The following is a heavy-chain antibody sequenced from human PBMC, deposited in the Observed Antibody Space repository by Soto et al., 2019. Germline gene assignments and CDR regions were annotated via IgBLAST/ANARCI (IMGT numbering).Heavy chain of an antibody. J-gene: IGHJ4*02. CDR3: ARDDYGDYERYFDY. CDR1: GFTFSSYS. CDR2: ISSSSSTI. D-gene: IGHD4-17*01. V-gene: IGHV3-48*01. Sequence: GSLRLSCAASGFTFSSYSMNWVRQAPGKGLEWDSYISSSSSTIYYADSVKGRFTISRDNAKNSLYLQMNSLRAEDTAVYYCARDDYGDYERYFDYWGQGTLVTVSS.